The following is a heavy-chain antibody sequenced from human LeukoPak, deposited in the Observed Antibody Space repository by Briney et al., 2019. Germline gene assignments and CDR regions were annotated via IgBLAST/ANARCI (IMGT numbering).Heavy chain of an antibody. CDR3: AGLRFLEVGRFDP. V-gene: IGHV4-39*01. Sequence: SETLSLTCTVSGGSISSSSYYWGWIRQPPGKGLEWIGSIYYSGSTYYNPSLKSRVTISVDTSKNQFSLKLSSVTAADTAVYYCAGLRFLEVGRFDPWGQGTLVTVSS. D-gene: IGHD3-3*01. CDR1: GGSISSSSYY. CDR2: IYYSGST. J-gene: IGHJ5*02.